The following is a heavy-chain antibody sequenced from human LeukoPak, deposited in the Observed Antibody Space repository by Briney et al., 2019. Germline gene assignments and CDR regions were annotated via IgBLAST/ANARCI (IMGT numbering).Heavy chain of an antibody. CDR1: GGSFSGYY. CDR3: ARGLAAAAGSDY. Sequence: SETLSLTCAVYGGSFSGYYWNWIRQAPGTGLEWIGEIDRRGNINYNPSLKSRVTISVDTSKNQFSLKLSSVTAADTAVYYCARGLAAAAGSDYWGQGTLVTVSS. J-gene: IGHJ4*02. CDR2: IDRRGNI. V-gene: IGHV4-34*01. D-gene: IGHD6-13*01.